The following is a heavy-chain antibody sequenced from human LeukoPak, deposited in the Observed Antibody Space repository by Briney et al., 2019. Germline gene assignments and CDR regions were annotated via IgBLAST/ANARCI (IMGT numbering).Heavy chain of an antibody. CDR3: ARHGETPRGSYAEDY. Sequence: SETLSLTCIVSGGSISGHYWSWIRQPPGKGLEWIGYIHHSGIIHYSPSLNSRVTLSVDMSKNQFSLDLSSVTAADTAVYYCARHGETPRGSYAEDYWGQGTLVTVSS. CDR1: GGSISGHY. J-gene: IGHJ4*02. D-gene: IGHD1-26*01. CDR2: IHHSGII. V-gene: IGHV4-59*08.